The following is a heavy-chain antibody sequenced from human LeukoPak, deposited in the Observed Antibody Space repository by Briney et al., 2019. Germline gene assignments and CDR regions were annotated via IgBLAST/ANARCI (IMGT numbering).Heavy chain of an antibody. D-gene: IGHD2-2*01. CDR2: IYPGDSDT. Sequence: LGASLQISCRGSGYSFTTYWIGWVRQLPGKGLEWMGIIYPGDSDTRYSPSFQGQVTMSADKSINTAYLQWSSLKASDTAMYYCARRQGCSSTSCPPDSWGQGTLVTVSS. V-gene: IGHV5-51*01. CDR1: GYSFTTYW. CDR3: ARRQGCSSTSCPPDS. J-gene: IGHJ4*02.